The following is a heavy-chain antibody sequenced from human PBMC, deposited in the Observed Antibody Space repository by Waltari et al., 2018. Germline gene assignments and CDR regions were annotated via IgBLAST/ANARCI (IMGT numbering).Heavy chain of an antibody. CDR1: GYSFTSYW. CDR3: ARIVWVGAGGFDY. Sequence: EVQLVQSGAEVKKPGESLKISCKRSGYSFTSYWTGWVRQKPGKGLEWMGIIYPGDSDTRYSPSFQGQVTISADKSISTAYLQWSSLKASDPAMYYCARIVWVGAGGFDYWGQGTLVTVSS. D-gene: IGHD1-26*01. V-gene: IGHV5-51*01. J-gene: IGHJ4*02. CDR2: IYPGDSDT.